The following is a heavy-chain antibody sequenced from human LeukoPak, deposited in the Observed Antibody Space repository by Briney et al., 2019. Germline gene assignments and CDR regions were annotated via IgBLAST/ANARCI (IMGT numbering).Heavy chain of an antibody. CDR2: IYPGDSDT. Sequence: GESLEISCKGSGYSFTSYWIGWVRQMPGKGLEWMGIIYPGDSDTRYSPSFQGQVTISADKSISTAYLQWSSLKASDTAMYYCARVPVDGSGWYWFGGVDYWGQGTLVTVSS. V-gene: IGHV5-51*01. D-gene: IGHD6-19*01. J-gene: IGHJ4*02. CDR3: ARVPVDGSGWYWFGGVDY. CDR1: GYSFTSYW.